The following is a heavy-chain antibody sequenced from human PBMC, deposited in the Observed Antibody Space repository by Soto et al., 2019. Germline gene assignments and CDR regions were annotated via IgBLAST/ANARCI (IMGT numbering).Heavy chain of an antibody. CDR3: TTDGLRHDSSGYYSIRPS. J-gene: IGHJ5*02. V-gene: IGHV1-46*01. CDR1: GYSFTSHY. D-gene: IGHD3-22*01. CDR2: INPSGGST. Sequence: ASVKVSCKASGYSFTSHYMHWVRQAPGQGLEWMGIINPSGGSTTYAQKFQGRVTMTRDTSTSTVYMELSSLRSEDTAVYYCTTDGLRHDSSGYYSIRPSWGQGTLVTVSS.